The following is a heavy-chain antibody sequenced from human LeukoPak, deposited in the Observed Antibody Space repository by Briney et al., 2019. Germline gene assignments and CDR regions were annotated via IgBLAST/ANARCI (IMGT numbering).Heavy chain of an antibody. CDR1: GYTFTGYY. D-gene: IGHD1-7*01. CDR2: IIPIFGTA. CDR3: ARDPFSGGELSGFDY. V-gene: IGHV1-69*13. Sequence: SVKVSCKASGYTFTGYYMHWVRRAPGQGLEWMGWIIPIFGTANYAQKFQGRVTITADESTSTAYMELSSLRSEDTAVYYCARDPFSGGELSGFDYWGQGTLVTVSS. J-gene: IGHJ4*02.